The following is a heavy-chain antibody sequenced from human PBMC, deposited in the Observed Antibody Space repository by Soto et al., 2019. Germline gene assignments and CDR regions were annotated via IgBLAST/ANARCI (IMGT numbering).Heavy chain of an antibody. J-gene: IGHJ6*02. V-gene: IGHV3-30-3*01. CDR3: ARDIPGTRICLDYGMDV. D-gene: IGHD1-7*01. CDR2: ISYDGSNK. CDR1: GFTFSSYA. Sequence: LRLSCAASGFTFSSYAMHWVRQAPGKGLEWVAVISYDGSNKYYADSVKGRFTISRDNSKNTLYLQMNSLRAEDTAVYYCARDIPGTRICLDYGMDVWGQGTTVTVSS.